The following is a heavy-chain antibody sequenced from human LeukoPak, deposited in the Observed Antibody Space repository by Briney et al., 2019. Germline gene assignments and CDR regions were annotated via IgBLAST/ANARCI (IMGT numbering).Heavy chain of an antibody. CDR2: ISWDGGST. J-gene: IGHJ4*02. D-gene: IGHD6-19*01. CDR3: AKGGGSGWYDLSY. CDR1: GFTFDDYT. Sequence: GGSLRLSCAASGFTFDDYTMHWVRQAPGKGLEWVSLISWDGGSTYYADSVKGRFTISRDNSKNSLYLQMSSLRTEDTALYYCAKGGGSGWYDLSYWGQGTLVTVSS. V-gene: IGHV3-43*01.